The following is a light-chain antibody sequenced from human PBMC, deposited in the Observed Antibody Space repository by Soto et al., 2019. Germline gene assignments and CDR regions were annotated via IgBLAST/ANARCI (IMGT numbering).Light chain of an antibody. CDR3: QSYDDSNQV. CDR2: KDD. V-gene: IGLV6-57*04. Sequence: NFMLTQPHSVSESPGKTVTISCTRSSGSIANNYVQWYQHRPGSAPTTLIYKDDQRPSGVPDRFSASIDSSSNSASLTISGLKTEDEADYYCQSYDDSNQVFGGGTKLTVL. J-gene: IGLJ3*02. CDR1: SGSIANNY.